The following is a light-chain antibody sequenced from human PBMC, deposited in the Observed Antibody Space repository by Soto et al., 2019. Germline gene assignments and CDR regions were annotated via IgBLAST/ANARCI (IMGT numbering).Light chain of an antibody. Sequence: EIVLTQSPATLSLSPGERATLSCRASQSVSSYLAWYQQKPGQAPRLLIYDASNRATGIPARFSGSGFGTDFTLTIRSLAPEDFAVYLCQHRRNWQLTFGPGTKVDI. CDR3: QHRRNWQLT. CDR2: DAS. V-gene: IGKV3-11*01. CDR1: QSVSSY. J-gene: IGKJ3*01.